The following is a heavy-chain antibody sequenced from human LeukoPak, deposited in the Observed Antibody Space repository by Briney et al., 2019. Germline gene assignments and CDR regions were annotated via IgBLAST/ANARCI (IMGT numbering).Heavy chain of an antibody. V-gene: IGHV3-30*04. CDR2: VSSDGSHK. J-gene: IGHJ6*03. Sequence: GGSLRLSCAVSGFTFSSYAVHWARQAPGKGLEWVTLVSSDGSHKDYADSVKGRFTISRDNSNSTLHLQMNSLRVEDTAVYYCARDAASSTWNGEYFFYYMDVWGKGTTVTVS. CDR3: ARDAASSTWNGEYFFYYMDV. CDR1: GFTFSSYA. D-gene: IGHD6-13*01.